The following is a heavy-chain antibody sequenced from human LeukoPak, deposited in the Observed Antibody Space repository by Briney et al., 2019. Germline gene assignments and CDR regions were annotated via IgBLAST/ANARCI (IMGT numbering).Heavy chain of an antibody. CDR3: ARYSGSYYSFDY. J-gene: IGHJ4*02. CDR2: INHSGST. Sequence: PSETLSLTCAVYGGSFSGYYWSWIRQPPGEGLEWIGEINHSGSTNYNPSLKSRVTISVDTSKNQSSLKLSSVTAADTAVYYCARYSGSYYSFDYWGQGTLVTVSS. V-gene: IGHV4-34*01. D-gene: IGHD1-26*01. CDR1: GGSFSGYY.